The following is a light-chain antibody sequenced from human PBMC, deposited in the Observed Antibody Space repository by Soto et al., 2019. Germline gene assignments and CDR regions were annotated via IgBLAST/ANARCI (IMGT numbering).Light chain of an antibody. V-gene: IGLV2-14*01. CDR3: SSYSISTAYL. CDR2: EVS. J-gene: IGLJ1*01. CDR1: SSDVGGYDY. Sequence: QSALTQPASVSGSPGQSITISCTGTSSDVGGYDYVSWYQLHPGKAPKLTIFEVSNRPSGVSYRFSGSKSGNTASLTIYGLQAEDEADYFCSSYSISTAYLFGTGTKVTVL.